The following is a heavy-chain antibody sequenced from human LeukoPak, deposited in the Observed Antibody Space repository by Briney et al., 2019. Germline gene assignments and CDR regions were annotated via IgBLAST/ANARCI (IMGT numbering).Heavy chain of an antibody. CDR1: GFTFSTYW. D-gene: IGHD2-21*02. CDR3: AARGLVVVTANSPSDY. V-gene: IGHV3-7*01. J-gene: IGHJ4*02. Sequence: PGGSLRLSCAASGFTFSTYWMNWFRQTPGKRLEWVAKIKADGGEKDHVASVKGRFTISRDNAKNSLYLQMNSLRVEDTAVYYCAARGLVVVTANSPSDYWGQGTLVTVSS. CDR2: IKADGGEK.